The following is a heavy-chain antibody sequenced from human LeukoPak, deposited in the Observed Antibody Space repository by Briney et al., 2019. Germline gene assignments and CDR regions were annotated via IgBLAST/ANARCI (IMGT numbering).Heavy chain of an antibody. CDR3: TTVILWFGEFYYYMDV. V-gene: IGHV3-15*01. CDR1: GFTFSNAW. D-gene: IGHD3-10*01. CDR2: IKSKTDGGTT. Sequence: GGSLRLSCAASGFTFSNAWMSWVRQAPGKGLEWVGRIKSKTDGGTTDYAAPVKGRFTISRDDSKNTLYLQMNSLKTEDTAVYYCTTVILWFGEFYYYMDVWGKGTTVTISS. J-gene: IGHJ6*03.